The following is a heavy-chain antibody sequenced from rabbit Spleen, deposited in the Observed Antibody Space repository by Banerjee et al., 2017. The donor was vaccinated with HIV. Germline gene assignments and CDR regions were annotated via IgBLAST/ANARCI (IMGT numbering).Heavy chain of an antibody. CDR3: VREVVAGSDI. CDR1: GFDISSYY. V-gene: IGHV1S69*01. D-gene: IGHD4-1*01. CDR2: INPGGAP. J-gene: IGHJ6*01. Sequence: QSVEESGGRLVTPGTPLTLTCTASGFDISSYYMQWVRQAPGKGLEYIGFINPGGAPYYASWAKGRFTISRTSTMVDLKITSPTTEDTAIYFCVREVVAGSDIWGPGTLVTVS.